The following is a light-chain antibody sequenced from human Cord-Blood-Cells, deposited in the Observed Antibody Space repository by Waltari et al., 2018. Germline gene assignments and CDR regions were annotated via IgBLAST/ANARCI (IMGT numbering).Light chain of an antibody. V-gene: IGLV2-23*01. CDR3: CSYAGSSTYV. CDR2: EGS. Sequence: QSALTQPAPVSGSPGQSITISCTGTSSDVGSYNLVSWYQQHPGKAPKLMIYEGSKRPSGVSNCFSGSKSGNTASLTISGLQAEDEADYYCCSYAGSSTYVFGTGTKVTVL. J-gene: IGLJ1*01. CDR1: SSDVGSYNL.